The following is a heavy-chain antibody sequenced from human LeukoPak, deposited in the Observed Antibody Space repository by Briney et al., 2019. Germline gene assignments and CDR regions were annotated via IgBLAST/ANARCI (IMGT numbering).Heavy chain of an antibody. CDR2: ITPIFGTA. CDR1: GGTFSSYA. CDR3: ARSGYCSSTSCYTDHYYYYYYMDV. V-gene: IGHV1-69*01. J-gene: IGHJ6*03. Sequence: SVMVSCKASGGTFSSYAISWVRQAPGQGLEWMGGITPIFGTANYAQKFQGRVTITADESTSTAYMELSSLRSEDTAVYYCARSGYCSSTSCYTDHYYYYYYMDVWGKGTTVTVSS. D-gene: IGHD2-2*02.